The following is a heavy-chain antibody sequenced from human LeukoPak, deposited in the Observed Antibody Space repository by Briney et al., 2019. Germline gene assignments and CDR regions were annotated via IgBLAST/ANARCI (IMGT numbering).Heavy chain of an antibody. V-gene: IGHV3-21*01. CDR1: GFTFSSYS. CDR2: ISSSSSYI. D-gene: IGHD4-11*01. CDR3: ASDLEPAAYSPIDY. Sequence: KPGGSLRLSCAASGFTFSSYSMNWVRQAPGKGLEWVSSISSSSSYISYADSVKGRFAISRDNAKNSLYLQMNSLRADDTAVYYCASDLEPAAYSPIDYWGQGTLVTVSS. J-gene: IGHJ4*02.